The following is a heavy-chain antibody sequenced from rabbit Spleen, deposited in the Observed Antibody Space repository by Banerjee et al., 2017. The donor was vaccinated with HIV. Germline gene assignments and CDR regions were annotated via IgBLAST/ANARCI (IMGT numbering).Heavy chain of an antibody. CDR2: IYGGGSGTT. V-gene: IGHV1S45*01. CDR1: GFSFSDRDV. Sequence: QEQLEESGGGLVKPEGSLTLTCKASGFSFSDRDVMCWVRQAPGKGLEWIACIYGGGSGTTYFANWVNGRFSISRENAQNTVFLQMTSLTAADTATYFCARDIVDYATGSRGILALWGQGTLVTV. J-gene: IGHJ4*01. D-gene: IGHD1-1*01. CDR3: ARDIVDYATGSRGILAL.